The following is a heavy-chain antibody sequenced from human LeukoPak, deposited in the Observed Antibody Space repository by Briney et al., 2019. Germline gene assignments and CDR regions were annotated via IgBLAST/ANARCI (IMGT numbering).Heavy chain of an antibody. CDR1: GFTLISYA. CDR2: ISGSGGST. J-gene: IGHJ3*02. V-gene: IGHV3-23*01. D-gene: IGHD4-17*01. Sequence: GGSLRLSCAASGFTLISYAMSWVRQPPGKGPEWVSSISGSGGSTYYPDSVKGRFTISRENAENSLFLQMNSLRAGDTAVYYCARLRSAAFDIWGQGTMVTISS. CDR3: ARLRSAAFDI.